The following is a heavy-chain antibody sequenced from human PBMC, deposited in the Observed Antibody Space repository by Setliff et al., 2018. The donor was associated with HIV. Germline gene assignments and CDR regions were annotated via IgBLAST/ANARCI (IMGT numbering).Heavy chain of an antibody. V-gene: IGHV4-39*01. Sequence: SETLSLTCTVSGASISSTSYYWGWIRQPPGKGLEWIGSIYYSGRTYYNPSLKSRVTISVDTSKNQFSLKLSSVTAADTAVYYRARHYGGNLDAFDIWGLGTMVTVSS. CDR2: IYYSGRT. D-gene: IGHD4-17*01. CDR1: GASISSTSYY. J-gene: IGHJ3*02. CDR3: ARHYGGNLDAFDI.